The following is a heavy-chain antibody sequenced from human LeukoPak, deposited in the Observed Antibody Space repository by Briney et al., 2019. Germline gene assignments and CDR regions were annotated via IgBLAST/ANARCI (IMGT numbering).Heavy chain of an antibody. CDR2: IIPIFGTA. D-gene: IGHD3-10*01. CDR3: ARDQRRGLLRFGELPQGGY. CDR1: GGTFSSYA. V-gene: IGHV1-69*13. Sequence: ASVKVSCKASGGTFSSYAISWVRQAPGQGLEWMGGIIPIFGTANYAQKFQGRVTITADESTSTAYMELSSLRSEDTAVYYCARDQRRGLLRFGELPQGGYWGQGTLVTVSS. J-gene: IGHJ4*02.